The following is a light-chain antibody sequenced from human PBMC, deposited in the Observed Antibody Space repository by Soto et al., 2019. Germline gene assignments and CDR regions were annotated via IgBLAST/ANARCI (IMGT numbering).Light chain of an antibody. V-gene: IGKV1-5*01. CDR2: DAS. Sequence: DIKMTQSPSTLSASVGDRVTITCRASQSISSWLAWYQQKPGKAPKLLIYDASSLESGVPSRFSGSGSATEFTLTISSLQPDDFATYYCQQYNNYWTFGQGTRVEIK. CDR1: QSISSW. J-gene: IGKJ1*01. CDR3: QQYNNYWT.